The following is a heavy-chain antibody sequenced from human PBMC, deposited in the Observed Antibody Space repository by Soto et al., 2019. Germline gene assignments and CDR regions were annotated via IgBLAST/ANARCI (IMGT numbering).Heavy chain of an antibody. CDR3: ASSDYGSGRANWFDP. D-gene: IGHD3-10*01. V-gene: IGHV4-34*01. CDR2: INHSGST. CDR1: GGSFSGYY. Sequence: QVQLQQWGAGLLKPSETLSLTCAVYGGSFSGYYWSWIRQPPGKGLEWIGEINHSGSTNYNPSLKSRVTISVDTSKNQFSLKRSSVTAADTAVYYCASSDYGSGRANWFDPWGQGTLVTVSS. J-gene: IGHJ5*02.